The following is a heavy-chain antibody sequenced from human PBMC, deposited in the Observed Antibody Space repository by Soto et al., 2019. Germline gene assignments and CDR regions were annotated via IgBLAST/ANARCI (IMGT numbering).Heavy chain of an antibody. CDR3: ASLPGWGMDV. J-gene: IGHJ6*02. D-gene: IGHD3-9*01. CDR2: IYYSGST. V-gene: IGHV4-59*01. Sequence: QVQLQESGPGLVKPSETLSLTCTVSGVSISSYYWSWIRQPPGKGLEWIGYIYYSGSTNYNPSLTSRVTISVDTSKIQFSLKLSSVTAADTAVYYCASLPGWGMDVWGQGTTVTVSS. CDR1: GVSISSYY.